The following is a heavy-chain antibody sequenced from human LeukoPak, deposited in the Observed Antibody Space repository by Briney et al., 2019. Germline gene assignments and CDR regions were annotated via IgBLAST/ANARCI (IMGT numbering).Heavy chain of an antibody. CDR2: IHSDWSST. J-gene: IGHJ4*02. CDR1: GFTFSSHW. D-gene: IGHD6-6*01. Sequence: GGSLRLSCAASGFTFSSHWMHWVRQAPGKGLVWVSRIHSDWSSTSYADSVKGRFTISRDNAKNTLYLQMSSLRAEDTAVYYCARGYSGGGYNSSSLIDYWGQGTLVTVSS. V-gene: IGHV3-74*01. CDR3: ARGYSGGGYNSSSLIDY.